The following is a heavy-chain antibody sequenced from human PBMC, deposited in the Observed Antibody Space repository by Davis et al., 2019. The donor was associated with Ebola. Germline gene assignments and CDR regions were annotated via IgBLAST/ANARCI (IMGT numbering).Heavy chain of an antibody. CDR3: ARGFPVSLNAFDF. J-gene: IGHJ3*01. Sequence: PSETLSLTCTVSGASLSGYHWAWVRPPAGKGLEWIGRIYTSGFANSNPALKSSVSLSIDTSKNQLSLKLNSVTAADTAVYYCARGFPVSLNAFDFWGHGTLVTVSS. CDR2: IYTSGFA. CDR1: GASLSGYH. V-gene: IGHV4-4*07.